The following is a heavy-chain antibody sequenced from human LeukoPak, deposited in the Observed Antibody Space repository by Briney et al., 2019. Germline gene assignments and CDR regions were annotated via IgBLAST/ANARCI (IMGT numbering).Heavy chain of an antibody. CDR1: RGSITSSY. Sequence: SETLSLTCTVSRGSITSSYWSWIRQPPGKGLEWIGYIYYSGGTNYNPSLKSRVTISVDTSKNRFSLKLRSVTAADTAVYYCARAGTNDYGDLAGWFDPWGQGTLVTVYS. CDR2: IYYSGGT. J-gene: IGHJ5*02. D-gene: IGHD4-17*01. CDR3: ARAGTNDYGDLAGWFDP. V-gene: IGHV4-59*01.